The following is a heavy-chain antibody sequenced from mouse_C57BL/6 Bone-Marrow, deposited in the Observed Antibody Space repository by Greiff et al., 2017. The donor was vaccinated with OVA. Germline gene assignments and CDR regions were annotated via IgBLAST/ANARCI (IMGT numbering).Heavy chain of an antibody. V-gene: IGHV1-37*01. J-gene: IGHJ4*01. Sequence: EVKLQQSGPELVQPGASVKISCKASGYSFTGYFMNWVKQSPGTSLEWLGRINSYNGDTFYNQKFKGKATLPVDKSSSAAHMELLSLTSEDMAVDYCARGGCVRGGYYYSRDYWGQGTAVTVSS. D-gene: IGHD3-3*01. CDR2: INSYNGDT. CDR1: GYSFTGYF. CDR3: ARGGCVRGGYYYSRDY.